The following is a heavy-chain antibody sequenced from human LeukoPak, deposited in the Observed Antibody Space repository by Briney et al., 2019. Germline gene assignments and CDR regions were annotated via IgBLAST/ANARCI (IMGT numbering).Heavy chain of an antibody. J-gene: IGHJ3*02. Sequence: GGSLRLSCAASGFTFSSYWMSWARQAPGKGLEWVATTNQDGGAKYNVDSVKGRFTISRDNAKNSLYLQMNSLRADDTAVYYCAKDWPSEWQQLPDYDAFDIWGQGTMVTVSS. D-gene: IGHD6-13*01. CDR2: TNQDGGAK. CDR3: AKDWPSEWQQLPDYDAFDI. V-gene: IGHV3-7*05. CDR1: GFTFSSYW.